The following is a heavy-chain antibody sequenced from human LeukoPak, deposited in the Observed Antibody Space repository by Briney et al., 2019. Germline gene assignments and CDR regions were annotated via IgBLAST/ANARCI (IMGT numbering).Heavy chain of an antibody. J-gene: IGHJ4*02. CDR2: ISGSGGST. CDR3: AKGRRDGYNPILSPIDY. Sequence: PWGSLRLSCAASEFTFSSYAMSWVRQAPGKGLEWVSAISGSGGSTYYADSVEGRFTISRDNSKNTLYLQMNSLRAEDTAVYYCAKGRRDGYNPILSPIDYWGQGTLVTVSS. CDR1: EFTFSSYA. V-gene: IGHV3-23*01. D-gene: IGHD5-24*01.